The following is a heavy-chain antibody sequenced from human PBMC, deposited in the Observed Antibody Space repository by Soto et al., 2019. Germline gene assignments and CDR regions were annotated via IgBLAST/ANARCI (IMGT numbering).Heavy chain of an antibody. V-gene: IGHV3-48*03. J-gene: IGHJ5*02. Sequence: GGSLRLSCAASGFTFSSYEMNWVRQAPGKGLECVSYISSSGSTIYYADSVKGRFTISRDNAKNSLYLQMNSLRAEDTAVYYCARAKKYSYDSSGGWFAPWGQGTLVTVSS. CDR3: ARAKKYSYDSSGGWFAP. CDR1: GFTFSSYE. D-gene: IGHD3-22*01. CDR2: ISSSGSTI.